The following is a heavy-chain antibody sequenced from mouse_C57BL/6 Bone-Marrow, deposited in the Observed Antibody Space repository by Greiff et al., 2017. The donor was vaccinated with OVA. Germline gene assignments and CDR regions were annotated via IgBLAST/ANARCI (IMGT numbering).Heavy chain of an antibody. CDR2: IDPSDSYT. Sequence: VQLQQPGAELVRPGTSVKLSCKASGYTFTSYWMHWVKQRPGQGLEWIGVIDPSDSYTNYNQKFKGKATLTVDTSSSTAYMQLSSLTSEDSAVYYCAYRVYFDYWGQGTTLTVSS. J-gene: IGHJ2*01. CDR1: GYTFTSYW. V-gene: IGHV1-59*01. CDR3: AYRVYFDY.